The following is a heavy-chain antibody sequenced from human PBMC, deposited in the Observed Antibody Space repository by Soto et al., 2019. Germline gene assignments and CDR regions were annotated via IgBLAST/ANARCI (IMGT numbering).Heavy chain of an antibody. J-gene: IGHJ5*02. V-gene: IGHV1-69*02. CDR1: GGTFSSYT. Sequence: QVQLVQSGAEVKKPGSSVKVSCKASGGTFSSYTISWVRQAPGQGLEWMGRIIPILGIANYAQKFQGRVTITADKSTSTAYMERSSLRSEDTAVYYCARRIYSSGWNNWFDPWGQGTLVTVSS. CDR2: IIPILGIA. D-gene: IGHD6-25*01. CDR3: ARRIYSSGWNNWFDP.